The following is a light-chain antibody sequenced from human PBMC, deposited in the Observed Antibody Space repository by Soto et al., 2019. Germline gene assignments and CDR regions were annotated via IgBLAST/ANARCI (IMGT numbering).Light chain of an antibody. J-gene: IGLJ1*01. V-gene: IGLV2-14*01. CDR3: SSYTSSSTRV. Sequence: QSALTQPASVSGSPGQPITLSCTGTSSDVGGYNYVSWYQQHPGKAPKLMIYDVSNRPSGVSNRFSGSKSGNTASLTISGLQAEDEADYYCSSYTSSSTRVFGTGTKVTVL. CDR1: SSDVGGYNY. CDR2: DVS.